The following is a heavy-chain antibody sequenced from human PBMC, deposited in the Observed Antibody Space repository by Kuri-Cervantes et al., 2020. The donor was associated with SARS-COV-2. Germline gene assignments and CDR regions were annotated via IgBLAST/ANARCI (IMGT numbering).Heavy chain of an antibody. CDR1: GGTFSSYA. D-gene: IGHD3-22*01. J-gene: IGHJ3*02. Sequence: SVTVSCKASGGTFSSYAISWVRQAPGQGLEWMGGIIPILGIANYAQKFQGRVTITADKSTSTAYMELSNLRSEDTAVYYCAREVYSSGYNDAFDIWGQGTMVTVSS. CDR2: IIPILGIA. V-gene: IGHV1-69*10. CDR3: AREVYSSGYNDAFDI.